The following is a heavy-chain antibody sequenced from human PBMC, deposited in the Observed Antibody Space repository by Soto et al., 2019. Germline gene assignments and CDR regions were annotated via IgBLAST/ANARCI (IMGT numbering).Heavy chain of an antibody. CDR2: IYSSGST. J-gene: IGHJ5*02. CDR1: GGSIGGSNYF. D-gene: IGHD6-13*01. V-gene: IGHV4-39*01. Sequence: PSETLSLTCTVSGGSIGGSNYFWGWIRQSPGTGLEWLGTIYSSGSTYYNPSLKSRITMSLDTSKNQFSLKLSSVTAADTAVYYCARLGRTAAASGWFDPWGQGALVTSPQ. CDR3: ARLGRTAAASGWFDP.